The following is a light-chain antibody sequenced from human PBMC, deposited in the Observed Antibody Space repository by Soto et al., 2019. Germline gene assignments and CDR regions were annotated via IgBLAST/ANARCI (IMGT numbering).Light chain of an antibody. Sequence: DIQMTQSPSTLSASVGDRVTITCRVSQSIHSWLAWYQQKPGKAPNLLIYDASSLESGTPSRFSGRRSGTQFTLTINGLQPDDFATYYCQQYDNYKPLTFGGGTKVDIK. CDR1: QSIHSW. V-gene: IGKV1-5*01. J-gene: IGKJ4*01. CDR3: QQYDNYKPLT. CDR2: DAS.